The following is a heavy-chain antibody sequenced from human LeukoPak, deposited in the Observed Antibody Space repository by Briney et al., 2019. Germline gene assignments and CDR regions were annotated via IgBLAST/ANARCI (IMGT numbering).Heavy chain of an antibody. Sequence: GGSLRLSCAASGSTFSSYGMHWVRQAPGKGLEWVAVISYDGSNKYYADSVKGRLTISRDNSKNTLYLQMNSLRAEDTAVYYCAKGLLRDGSGSPNYWGQGTLVTVSS. D-gene: IGHD3-10*01. V-gene: IGHV3-30*18. CDR1: GSTFSSYG. J-gene: IGHJ4*02. CDR3: AKGLLRDGSGSPNY. CDR2: ISYDGSNK.